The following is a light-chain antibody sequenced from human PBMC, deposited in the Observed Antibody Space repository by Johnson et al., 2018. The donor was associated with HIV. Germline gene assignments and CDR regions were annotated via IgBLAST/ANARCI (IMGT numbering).Light chain of an antibody. Sequence: QSVLTQPPSVSAAPGQRVTISCSGGIANIGNNYVSWYQQLPGTATKLLIYEHNKRPSGIPDRFSGSNSGTSATLDISGLQTGDEADYYGGTWDSRLRAGFFGTGTKVTVL. CDR3: GTWDSRLRAGF. CDR2: EHN. CDR1: IANIGNNY. J-gene: IGLJ1*01. V-gene: IGLV1-51*02.